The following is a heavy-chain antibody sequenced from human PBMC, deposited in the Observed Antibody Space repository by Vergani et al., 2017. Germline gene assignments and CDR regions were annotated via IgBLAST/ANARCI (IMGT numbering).Heavy chain of an antibody. Sequence: QLHLQESGPGLVKPSETLSLTCTVSGGSITSSSYYWGWIRQPPGKGLEWIGSIYYSGLTYYNPSLKSRVAISVDTSKNQFSLEVTSVTAADTAIYFCARTESFILRYFHWALWGQGTLVTVSS. J-gene: IGHJ4*02. CDR1: GGSITSSSYY. CDR2: IYYSGLT. D-gene: IGHD3-9*01. V-gene: IGHV4-39*01. CDR3: ARTESFILRYFHWAL.